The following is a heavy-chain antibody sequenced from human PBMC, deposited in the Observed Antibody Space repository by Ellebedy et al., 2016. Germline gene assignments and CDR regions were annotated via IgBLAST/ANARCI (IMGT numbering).Heavy chain of an antibody. CDR2: IYAGGST. V-gene: IGHV3-66*01. J-gene: IGHJ4*02. Sequence: GESLKISCAASGFMFRNYAMGWVRQAPGKGLEWVSVIYAGGSTFYADSVKGRFTISRDNSKNTLFLEMNSLRAEDTAVYYCARGNAVPGPEPLDYWGQGTLVTVSS. CDR3: ARGNAVPGPEPLDY. D-gene: IGHD6-19*01. CDR1: GFMFRNYA.